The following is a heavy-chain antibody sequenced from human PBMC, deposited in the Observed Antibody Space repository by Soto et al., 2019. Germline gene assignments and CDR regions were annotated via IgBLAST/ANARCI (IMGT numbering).Heavy chain of an antibody. CDR3: AFSRSPYYYGMYV. CDR1: GFTFSSYA. CDR2: ISGSGGST. J-gene: IGHJ6*02. V-gene: IGHV3-23*01. Sequence: PGGSLRLSCAASGFTFSSYAMSWVRQAPGKGLEWVSAISGSGGSTYYADSVKGRFTISRDNSKNTLYLQMNSLRAEGTAVYYCAFSRSPYYYGMYVWGQGTTVPVSS.